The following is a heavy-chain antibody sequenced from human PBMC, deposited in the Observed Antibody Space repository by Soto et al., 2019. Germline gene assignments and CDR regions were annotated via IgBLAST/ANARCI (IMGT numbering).Heavy chain of an antibody. J-gene: IGHJ4*02. CDR3: AKWWFGEWSYFDY. CDR1: GFTFSSYA. Sequence: EVHLLESGGGLVQPGGSPRLSCAASGFTFSSYAMNWVRQAPGKGLEWVSAISGSGGSTYYEDSVKGRFTISRDNSKNTLYLQMNSLRAEDTAVYYCAKWWFGEWSYFDYWGQGTQVTVSS. D-gene: IGHD3-10*01. V-gene: IGHV3-23*01. CDR2: ISGSGGST.